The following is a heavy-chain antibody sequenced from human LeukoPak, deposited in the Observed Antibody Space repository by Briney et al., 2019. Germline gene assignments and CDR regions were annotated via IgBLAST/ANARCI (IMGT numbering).Heavy chain of an antibody. CDR1: GYTFTSYA. J-gene: IGHJ4*02. D-gene: IGHD2-8*01. CDR2: INAGNGNT. CDR3: ARPRSLLYLFDY. V-gene: IGHV1-3*01. Sequence: ASVKVSCKASGYTFTSYAMHWVRQAPRHRLEWMGWINAGNGNTKYSQKFQGRVTITRDTSASTAYMELSSLRSEDTAVYYCARPRSLLYLFDYWGQGTLVTVSS.